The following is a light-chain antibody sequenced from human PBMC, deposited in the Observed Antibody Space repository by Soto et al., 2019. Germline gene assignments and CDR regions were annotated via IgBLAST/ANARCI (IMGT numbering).Light chain of an antibody. CDR3: QQYYSTPHT. V-gene: IGKV1-5*01. CDR1: QSISSW. CDR2: DAS. Sequence: DIQMTQSPSTLSASVGDRVTISCRACQSISSWLAWYQQKPGKAPKLLIYDASSLESGVPSRFSGSGSGTEFTLTISSLQAEDVAVYYCQQYYSTPHTFGGGTKVDIK. J-gene: IGKJ4*01.